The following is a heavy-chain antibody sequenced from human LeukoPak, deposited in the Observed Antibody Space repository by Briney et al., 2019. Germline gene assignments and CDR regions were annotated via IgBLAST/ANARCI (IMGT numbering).Heavy chain of an antibody. Sequence: GGSLRLSCAASGFTFSSYSMNWVRQAPGKGLEWVSSISSSSSYIYYADSVKGRFTISRDNSKNTLYLQMNSLRAEDTAVYYCAKAPGGRYFDYWGQGTLVTVSS. V-gene: IGHV3-21*04. CDR3: AKAPGGRYFDY. CDR2: ISSSSSYI. J-gene: IGHJ4*02. CDR1: GFTFSSYS.